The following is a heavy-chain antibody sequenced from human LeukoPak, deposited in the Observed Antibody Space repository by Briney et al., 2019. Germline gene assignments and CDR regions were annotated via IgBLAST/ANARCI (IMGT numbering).Heavy chain of an antibody. CDR2: ISNSGSTI. V-gene: IGHV3-48*01. D-gene: IGHD6-19*01. CDR1: GFTFSTFS. J-gene: IGHJ4*02. CDR3: ARRGSGWYYFDY. Sequence: GGSLRLSCAASGFTFSTFSMNWVRQAPGKGLECVSYISNSGSTIYYADSVKGRFTISRDNAKNSLYLQMNSLRAEDTAVYYCARRGSGWYYFDYWGQGTLVTVSS.